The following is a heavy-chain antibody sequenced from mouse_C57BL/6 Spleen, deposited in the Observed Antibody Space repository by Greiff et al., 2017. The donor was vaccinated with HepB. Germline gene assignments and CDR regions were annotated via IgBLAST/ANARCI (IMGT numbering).Heavy chain of an antibody. Sequence: VQLQESGPGLVKPSQSLSLTCSVTGYSITSGYYWNWIRQFPGNKLEWMGYISYDGSNNYNPSLKNRISITRDTSKNQFFLKLNSVTTEDTATYYCAGQIYYGNYPSWFAYWGQGTLVTVSA. V-gene: IGHV3-6*01. D-gene: IGHD2-1*01. J-gene: IGHJ3*01. CDR3: AGQIYYGNYPSWFAY. CDR1: GYSITSGYY. CDR2: ISYDGSN.